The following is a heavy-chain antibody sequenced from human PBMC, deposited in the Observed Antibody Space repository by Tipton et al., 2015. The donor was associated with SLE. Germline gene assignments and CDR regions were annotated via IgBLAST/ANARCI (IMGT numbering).Heavy chain of an antibody. V-gene: IGHV4-30-4*08. CDR3: ARVYYPQGAFDI. J-gene: IGHJ3*02. D-gene: IGHD3-10*01. CDR2: IYYSGST. Sequence: TLSLTCTVSGGSISSGDYYWSWIRQHPGRGLEWIGYIYYSGSTNYNPSLKSRVTISVDTSKNQFSLNLSSVTAADTAVYYCARVYYPQGAFDIWGQGTMVTVSS. CDR1: GGSISSGDYY.